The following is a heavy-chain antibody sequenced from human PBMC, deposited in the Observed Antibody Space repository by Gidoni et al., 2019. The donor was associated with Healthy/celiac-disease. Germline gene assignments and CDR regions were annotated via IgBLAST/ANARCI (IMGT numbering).Heavy chain of an antibody. D-gene: IGHD6-19*01. CDR2: INHSGST. CDR3: ARLIGGNSSGWCAFDI. CDR1: GGSFSCYY. J-gene: IGHJ3*02. V-gene: IGHV4-34*01. Sequence: QVQLQQWGAGLLKPSETLSLTCAVYGGSFSCYYWSWIRQPPGKGLEWIGEINHSGSTNYNPSLNSRVTISVDTSKNQFSLKLSSVTAADTAVYYCARLIGGNSSGWCAFDIWGQGTMVTVSS.